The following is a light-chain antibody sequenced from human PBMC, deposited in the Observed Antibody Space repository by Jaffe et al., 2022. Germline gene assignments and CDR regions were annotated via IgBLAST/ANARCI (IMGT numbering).Light chain of an antibody. V-gene: IGKV3-20*01. CDR2: GAS. J-gene: IGKJ1*01. Sequence: ENVLTQSPGTLSLSPGERATLSCRASQSVSNNYLAWYQQKPGQAPRLVIYGASSRATGIPDRFSGSGSGTDFTLTISRLEPEDSAVYYCQQYGGWKTFGQGTTVEIK. CDR3: QQYGGWKT. CDR1: QSVSNNY.